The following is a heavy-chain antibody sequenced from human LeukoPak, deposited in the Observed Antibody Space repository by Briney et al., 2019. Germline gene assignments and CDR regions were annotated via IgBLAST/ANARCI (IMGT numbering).Heavy chain of an antibody. CDR2: INPSGGST. J-gene: IGHJ4*02. V-gene: IGHV1-46*01. Sequence: ASVKVSCKASGYTFTSFYMHWVRQAPGQGLEWMGIINPSGGSTSHAQKFQGRVTMTRDTSTSTVYMELSSLRSEDTAVYYCARGPDSSRIVRYFDYWSQGTLVTVSS. CDR1: GYTFTSFY. CDR3: ARGPDSSRIVRYFDY. D-gene: IGHD3-22*01.